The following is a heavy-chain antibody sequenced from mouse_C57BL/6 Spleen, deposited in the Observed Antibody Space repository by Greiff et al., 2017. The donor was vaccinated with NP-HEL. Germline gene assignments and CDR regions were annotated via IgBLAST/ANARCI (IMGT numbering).Heavy chain of an antibody. J-gene: IGHJ1*03. D-gene: IGHD1-1*01. Sequence: QVQLQQPGAELVKPGASVKLSCKASGYTFTSYWMHWVKQRPGQGLEWIGMIHPNSGSTNYNEKFKSKATLTVDKSSSTAYMQLSSLTSEDSAVYYCARPTTVVSWYFDFWGTGTTVTVSS. CDR3: ARPTTVVSWYFDF. CDR2: IHPNSGST. CDR1: GYTFTSYW. V-gene: IGHV1-64*01.